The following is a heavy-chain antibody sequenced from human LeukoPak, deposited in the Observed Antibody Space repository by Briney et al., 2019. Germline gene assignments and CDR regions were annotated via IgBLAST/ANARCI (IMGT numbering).Heavy chain of an antibody. CDR3: ARDNLAGGTSVTPFDY. V-gene: IGHV6-1*01. CDR2: TYYRSKWYD. Sequence: SQTLSLTCAISGDSVSSNSAAWNWIRQSPSRGLEWLGRTYYRSKWYDDYAVSVKSRITIRPDTSKNQFSLQLNSVTPEDTAMYYCARDNLAGGTSVTPFDYWGQGTLVTVSS. D-gene: IGHD4-23*01. J-gene: IGHJ4*02. CDR1: GDSVSSNSAA.